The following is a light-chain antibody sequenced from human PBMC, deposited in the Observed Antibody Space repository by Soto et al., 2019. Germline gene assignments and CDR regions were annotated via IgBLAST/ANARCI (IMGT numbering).Light chain of an antibody. CDR3: QQRTNMCT. V-gene: IGKV3-11*01. Sequence: ETVLTQSPATMSLSPGERATLSCRASQSISSSLAWYQQKPGQAPRLLIYRASNRATGIPARFSGSGSGTDFTLTISGLEPEDFALYYCQQRTNMCTFGQGTKLEI. CDR1: QSISSS. J-gene: IGKJ2*02. CDR2: RAS.